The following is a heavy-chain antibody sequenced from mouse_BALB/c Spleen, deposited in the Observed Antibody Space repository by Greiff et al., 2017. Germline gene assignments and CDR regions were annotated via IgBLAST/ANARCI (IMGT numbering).Heavy chain of an antibody. Sequence: QVQLQHSGAELAKPGASVKMSCKASGYTFTSYWMHWVKQRPGQGLEWIGYINPSTGYTEYNQKFKDKATLTADKSSSTAYMQLSSLTSEDSAVYYCARVALGNYDYAMDYWGQGTSVTVSS. CDR2: INPSTGYT. CDR3: ARVALGNYDYAMDY. J-gene: IGHJ4*01. V-gene: IGHV1-7*01. CDR1: GYTFTSYW. D-gene: IGHD2-1*01.